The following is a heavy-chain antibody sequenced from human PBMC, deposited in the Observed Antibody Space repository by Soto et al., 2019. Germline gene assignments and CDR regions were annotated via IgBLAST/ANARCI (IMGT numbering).Heavy chain of an antibody. V-gene: IGHV3-23*01. CDR3: AKGKANTVFGVDTLFDY. Sequence: GGSLRLSCAASGFNFNTFAMSWIRQAPGKGLEWVSHISGNGGYTYYSDSVRGRFTISRDNSKKTLYLQMDSLRADDTAVFYCAKGKANTVFGVDTLFDYWGQGTQVTVSS. J-gene: IGHJ4*02. CDR2: ISGNGGYT. CDR1: GFNFNTFA. D-gene: IGHD3-3*01.